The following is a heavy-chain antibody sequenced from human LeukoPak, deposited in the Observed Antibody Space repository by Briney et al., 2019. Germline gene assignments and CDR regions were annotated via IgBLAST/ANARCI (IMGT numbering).Heavy chain of an antibody. J-gene: IGHJ6*03. V-gene: IGHV3-74*01. Sequence: GGSLRLSCAAAGFSFSRYWMHWVRQAPGKGLVWVARIESDGSTTRYADSVKGRFTISRDNAKNTLYLQMNSLRNEDTAMYYCAREIDCFYYYMDVWGKGTTVTVSS. CDR1: GFSFSRYW. CDR2: IESDGSTT. CDR3: AREIDCFYYYMDV.